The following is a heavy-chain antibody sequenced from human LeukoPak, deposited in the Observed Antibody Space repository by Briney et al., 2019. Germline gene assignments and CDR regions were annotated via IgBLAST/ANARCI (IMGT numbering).Heavy chain of an antibody. CDR3: ARGPYEDYVRGQQFDS. V-gene: IGHV3-23*01. Sequence: GGSLRLSCATSGFSFSSYAMSWVRQAPGKGLEWVSAMSSSDDGRYYAASVRGRFTISRDTSRSTLYLQMNSLRAEDTAVYYCARGPYEDYVRGQQFDSWGQGTLVTVSS. CDR2: MSSSDDGR. J-gene: IGHJ4*02. D-gene: IGHD3-16*01. CDR1: GFSFSSYA.